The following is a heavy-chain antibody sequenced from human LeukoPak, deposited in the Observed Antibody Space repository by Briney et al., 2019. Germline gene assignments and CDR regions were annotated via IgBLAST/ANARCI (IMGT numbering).Heavy chain of an antibody. D-gene: IGHD6-19*01. CDR1: GFTFSSYW. CDR2: INSDGSST. Sequence: GGSLRLSCAASGFTFSSYWMHWVRQAPGKGLVWVSRINSDGSSTSYADSVKGRFTISRDNAKNTLYLQMNSLRADDTAVYYCARALAVAGAGGFDPWGQGTLVTVSS. V-gene: IGHV3-74*01. CDR3: ARALAVAGAGGFDP. J-gene: IGHJ5*02.